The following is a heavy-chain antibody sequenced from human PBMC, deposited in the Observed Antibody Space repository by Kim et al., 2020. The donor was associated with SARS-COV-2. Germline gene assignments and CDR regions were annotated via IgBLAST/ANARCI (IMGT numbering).Heavy chain of an antibody. D-gene: IGHD3-22*01. CDR2: INPSGGST. CDR1: GYTFTSYY. J-gene: IGHJ3*02. V-gene: IGHV1-46*01. Sequence: ASVKVSCKASGYTFTSYYMHWVRQAPGQGLEWMGIINPSGGSTSYAQKFQGRVTMTRDTSTSTVYMELSSLRSEDTAVYYCARDRIYYYDSSDLAFDIWGQGTMVTVSS. CDR3: ARDRIYYYDSSDLAFDI.